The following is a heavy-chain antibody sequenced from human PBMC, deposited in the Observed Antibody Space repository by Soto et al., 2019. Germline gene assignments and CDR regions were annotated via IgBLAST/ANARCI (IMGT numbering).Heavy chain of an antibody. CDR3: ARGDASPWFYFDQ. V-gene: IGHV1-69*04. J-gene: IGHJ4*02. CDR1: GGFLSSFA. D-gene: IGHD3-9*01. CDR2: SIPIVDVA. Sequence: QVQLEQSGAEVKKPGSSMKVSCKPFGGFLSSFAINWVRQAPGQGLEWMGRSIPIVDVAEYAQRFHDRVTITADKPTTTVYMEPRDLTSADTAVDFCARGDASPWFYFDQWGQGSLVTVSS.